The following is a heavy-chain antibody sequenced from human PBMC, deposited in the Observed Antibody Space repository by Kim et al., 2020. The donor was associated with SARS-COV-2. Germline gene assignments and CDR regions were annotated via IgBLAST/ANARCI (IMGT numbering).Heavy chain of an antibody. V-gene: IGHV3-11*01. Sequence: GGSLRLSCAASGFTFSDYYMNWIRQAPGKGLEWLSYISSGGSTIYYADSVKGRFTISRDNAKNTLYLQMNGLRAEDTAVYSCARDPYYDTHGMDVWGQGTTVTVSS. CDR3: ARDPYYDTHGMDV. CDR2: ISSGGSTI. CDR1: GFTFSDYY. D-gene: IGHD3-22*01. J-gene: IGHJ6*02.